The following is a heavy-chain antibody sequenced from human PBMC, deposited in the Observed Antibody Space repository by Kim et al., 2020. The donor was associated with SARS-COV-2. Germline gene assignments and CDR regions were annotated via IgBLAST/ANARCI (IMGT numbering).Heavy chain of an antibody. V-gene: IGHV5-51*01. D-gene: IGHD1-7*01. CDR2: IYPGDSDT. CDR3: ARLWEITGTTGGMDV. J-gene: IGHJ6*02. CDR1: GYSFTSYW. Sequence: GESLKISCKGSGYSFTSYWIGWVRQMPGKGLEWMGIIYPGDSDTRYSPSFQGQVTISADKSISTAYLQWSSLKASDTAMYYCARLWEITGTTGGMDVWGQGTTVTVSS.